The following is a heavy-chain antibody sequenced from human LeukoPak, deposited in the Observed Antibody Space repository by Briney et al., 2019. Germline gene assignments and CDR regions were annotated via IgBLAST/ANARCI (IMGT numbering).Heavy chain of an antibody. V-gene: IGHV3-7*01. D-gene: IGHD2/OR15-2a*01. J-gene: IGHJ4*02. CDR2: IKQDGSEK. CDR3: ARPFPIDS. Sequence: GGSLRLSCAASGFTFSSCWMSWVRQAPGKGLEWVANIKQDGSEKYYVDSVKGRFIISRDNARNSLYLQMNSLRAEDTAVYYCARPFPIDSWGQGTLVTVSS. CDR1: GFTFSSCW.